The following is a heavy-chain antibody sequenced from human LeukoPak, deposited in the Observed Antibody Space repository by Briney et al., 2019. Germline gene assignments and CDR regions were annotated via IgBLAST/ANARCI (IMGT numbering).Heavy chain of an antibody. J-gene: IGHJ6*03. CDR2: VSYSGST. CDR3: AASSRGRITMVRGVRYYYYYMDV. Sequence: PSETLSLTCSVSGGSIRSRSHYWGWIRQPPGKGLEWIGSVSYSGSTFYNPSLKSRVTISVDTSKNQFSLKLSSVTAADTAVYYCAASSRGRITMVRGVRYYYYYMDVWGKGTTVTVSS. D-gene: IGHD3-10*01. V-gene: IGHV4-39*07. CDR1: GGSIRSRSHY.